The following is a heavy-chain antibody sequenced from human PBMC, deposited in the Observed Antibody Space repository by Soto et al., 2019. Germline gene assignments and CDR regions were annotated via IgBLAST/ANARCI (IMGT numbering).Heavy chain of an antibody. CDR3: ARVGNWFDP. CDR2: INQGGGEK. J-gene: IGHJ5*02. CDR1: GFSFSTYW. Sequence: EVQLVESGGGLVQPGGSLRLSCAASGFSFSTYWMGWVRQARGKGLEWVANINQGGGEKYYVDSVRGRFTISRANAKNSMYLQMNSLRAEDTAIYYCARVGNWFDPWGQGTLVSVSS. D-gene: IGHD1-26*01. V-gene: IGHV3-7*05.